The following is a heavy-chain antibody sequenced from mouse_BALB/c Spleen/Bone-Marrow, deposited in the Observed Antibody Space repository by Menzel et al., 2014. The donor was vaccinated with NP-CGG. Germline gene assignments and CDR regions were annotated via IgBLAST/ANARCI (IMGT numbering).Heavy chain of an antibody. Sequence: VQLQESGAELVRPGASVKLSCRASRYAFTSYWINWVKQRPGQGLEWIGNIYPSDTYTNYNQRFKDKATLTVDKSSSTAYVRLSSPTSEDSAVYYCTRYGNSHYYAVDYWGQGTSVTVSS. V-gene: IGHV1-69*02. J-gene: IGHJ4*01. D-gene: IGHD1-1*01. CDR2: IYPSDTYT. CDR3: TRYGNSHYYAVDY. CDR1: RYAFTSYW.